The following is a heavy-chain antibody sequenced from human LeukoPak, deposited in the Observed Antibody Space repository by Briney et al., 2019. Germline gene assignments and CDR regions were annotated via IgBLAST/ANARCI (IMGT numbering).Heavy chain of an antibody. CDR1: GFTFSNYG. CDR3: ARAGMETDPLDYYYYMDV. J-gene: IGHJ6*03. V-gene: IGHV3-7*04. Sequence: GGSLRLSCTASGFTFSNYGMSWVRQAPGKGLEWVANIKEDGSERYYVDSVKGRFTISRDNAKNSLYLQMNSLRAEDTAVYYCARAGMETDPLDYYYYMDVWGKGTTVTVSS. D-gene: IGHD5-18*01. CDR2: IKEDGSER.